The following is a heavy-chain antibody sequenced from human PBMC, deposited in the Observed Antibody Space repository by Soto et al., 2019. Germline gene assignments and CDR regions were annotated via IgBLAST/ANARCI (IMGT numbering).Heavy chain of an antibody. D-gene: IGHD3-16*01. CDR2: IFNSGRT. CDR1: GDSISRGAYY. CDR3: ARSAWGYAFDM. J-gene: IGHJ3*02. Sequence: PSETLSLTCTVSGDSISRGAYYWTWIRQHPGKGLEWIGYIFNSGRTYYNPSLKSRLTISLDTSKNQFSLKLTSVAAADTAVYYCARSAWGYAFDMWGQGTMVTVSS. V-gene: IGHV4-31*03.